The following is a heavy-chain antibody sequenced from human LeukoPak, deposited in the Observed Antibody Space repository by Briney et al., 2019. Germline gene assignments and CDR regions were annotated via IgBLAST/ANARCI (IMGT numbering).Heavy chain of an antibody. CDR2: INPKSGGRDT. V-gene: IGHV1-2*02. CDR3: AKGHYDGDHPHYDGGSVDS. D-gene: IGHD2-21*01. J-gene: IGHJ4*02. Sequence: ASVKVSCKALEYTFTDYYIHWVRQAPGQGLEWMGWINPKSGGRDTNYAQKFRGRVTMTTDTSISTAYMELSRLRSDDTAVYFCAKGHYDGDHPHYDGGSVDSWGQGTHITVSS. CDR1: EYTFTDYY.